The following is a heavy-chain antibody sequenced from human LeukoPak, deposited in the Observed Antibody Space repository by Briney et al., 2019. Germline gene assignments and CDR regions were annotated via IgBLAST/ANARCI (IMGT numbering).Heavy chain of an antibody. CDR3: ARDLGYYDSSGLDY. J-gene: IGHJ4*02. D-gene: IGHD3-22*01. Sequence: ASVKVSCKASGYTFTSYGINWVRQAPGQGLEWMGWINPNSGGTNYAQKFQGRVTMTRDTSISTAYMELSRLRSDDTAVYYCARDLGYYDSSGLDYWGQGTLVTVSS. V-gene: IGHV1-2*02. CDR2: INPNSGGT. CDR1: GYTFTSYG.